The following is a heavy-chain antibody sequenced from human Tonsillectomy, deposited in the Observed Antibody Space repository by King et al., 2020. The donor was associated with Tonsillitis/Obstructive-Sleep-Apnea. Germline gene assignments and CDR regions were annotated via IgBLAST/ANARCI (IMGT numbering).Heavy chain of an antibody. CDR2: IFSSGSTI. Sequence: VQLVESGGGLVNPGGSLRLSCAASGFTFSDYYMRWIRQAPGKGLEWVSYIFSSGSTIYYAESVKGRFTISRDNAKNSLYLQMNSLRAEDTAVYYCARNHGGDSHYRFDYWGQGTLVTVSS. CDR3: ARNHGGDSHYRFDY. D-gene: IGHD4-23*01. J-gene: IGHJ4*02. CDR1: GFTFSDYY. V-gene: IGHV3-11*01.